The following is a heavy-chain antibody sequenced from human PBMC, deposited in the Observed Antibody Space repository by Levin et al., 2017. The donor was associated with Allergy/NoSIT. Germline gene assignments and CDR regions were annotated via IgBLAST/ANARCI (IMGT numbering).Heavy chain of an antibody. D-gene: IGHD6-19*01. CDR2: ITGSGGST. CDR1: GFTFSSCA. J-gene: IGHJ4*02. V-gene: IGHV3-23*01. Sequence: LSLTCAASGFTFSSCALSWVRQAPGKGLEWVSAITGSGGSTYYADSVRGRFTISRDNSKNTLFLQMNSLRAEDTAVYYCASRIAVPGSYYFDYWGQGTLVTVSS. CDR3: ASRIAVPGSYYFDY.